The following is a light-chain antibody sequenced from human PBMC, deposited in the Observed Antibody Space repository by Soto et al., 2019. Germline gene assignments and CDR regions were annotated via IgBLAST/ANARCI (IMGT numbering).Light chain of an antibody. CDR2: QAS. J-gene: IGKJ1*01. V-gene: IGKV1-5*03. CDR1: QSVNNW. Sequence: QMTQSPSTLSASVGDRVIITCRASQSVNNWLAWYQQRPGTAPKLLVYQASNLQPGVPSRFSGSGSGTDFTLTLRSLQAGDFATYYCQHSKEYPWTFGPGTKVEIK. CDR3: QHSKEYPWT.